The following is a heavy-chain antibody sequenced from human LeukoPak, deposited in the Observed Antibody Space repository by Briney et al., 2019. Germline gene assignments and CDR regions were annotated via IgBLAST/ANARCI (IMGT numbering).Heavy chain of an antibody. CDR2: ITRPGTTI. Sequence: GGSLRLSCATSGFTFSAYSMSWVRQAPGKGLEWVSHITRPGTTIYYAESVRGRFSISRDNAKNSLYLQMSSLRAEDTALYYCARKSASGNYPLDYWGQGTLVTVSS. CDR1: GFTFSAYS. D-gene: IGHD3-10*01. J-gene: IGHJ4*02. CDR3: ARKSASGNYPLDY. V-gene: IGHV3-48*01.